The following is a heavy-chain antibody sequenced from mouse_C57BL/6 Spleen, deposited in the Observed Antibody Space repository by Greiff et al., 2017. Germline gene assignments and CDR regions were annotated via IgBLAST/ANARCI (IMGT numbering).Heavy chain of an antibody. J-gene: IGHJ2*01. CDR2: ILPGSGST. CDR3: ARVGRGRLDFDY. Sequence: QVQLQQSGAELMKPGASVKLSCKATGYTFTGYWIEWVKQRPGHGLEWIGEILPGSGSTNYNEKFKGKATFTADTSSNTAYMQLSSLTTKDSAIYYCARVGRGRLDFDYWGQGTTLTVSS. D-gene: IGHD4-1*01. CDR1: GYTFTGYW. V-gene: IGHV1-9*01.